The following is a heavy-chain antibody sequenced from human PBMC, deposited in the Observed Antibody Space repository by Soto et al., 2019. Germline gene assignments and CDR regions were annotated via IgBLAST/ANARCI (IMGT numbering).Heavy chain of an antibody. D-gene: IGHD6-13*01. J-gene: IGHJ4*02. V-gene: IGHV3-66*01. CDR2: IYTRGDT. Sequence: GESLKISCAASGFTVSNHYMSWVRQAPGKGLKWVAIIYTRGDTYYTDSVKGRFTISRDNSKNTLYLQMNSLRADDTAIYYCARDPRIAAAGAPFDYWGQGALVTVSS. CDR3: ARDPRIAAAGAPFDY. CDR1: GFTVSNHY.